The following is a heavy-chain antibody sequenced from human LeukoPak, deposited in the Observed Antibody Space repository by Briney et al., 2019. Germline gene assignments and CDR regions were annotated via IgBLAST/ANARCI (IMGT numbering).Heavy chain of an antibody. V-gene: IGHV1-46*01. CDR2: INPSGDNT. CDR1: GYTFTNNF. Sequence: ASVKVSCKASGYTFTNNFMHWVRQAPGQGLEWIGIINPSGDNTWYAQKFQGRVTMTRDMATSTDYLEVSSLRSEDTAVYYCARDNSLRDTAWWFDPWGQGTLVTVS. CDR3: ARDNSLRDTAWWFDP. D-gene: IGHD5-24*01. J-gene: IGHJ5*02.